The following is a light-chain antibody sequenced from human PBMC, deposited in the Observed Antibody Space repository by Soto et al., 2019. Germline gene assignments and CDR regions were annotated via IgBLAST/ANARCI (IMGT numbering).Light chain of an antibody. J-gene: IGLJ2*01. CDR1: SSDVGSYNS. CDR3: SSYAGSNTLV. V-gene: IGLV2-14*01. Sequence: QSALTQPASVSGSPGQSIAISCTGTSSDVGSYNSVSWYQQFPGKAPKLILYAVTNRPSGVSNRFSGSKSGNTASLIVSGLQAEDEAYYYCSSYAGSNTLVFGGGTKLTVL. CDR2: AVT.